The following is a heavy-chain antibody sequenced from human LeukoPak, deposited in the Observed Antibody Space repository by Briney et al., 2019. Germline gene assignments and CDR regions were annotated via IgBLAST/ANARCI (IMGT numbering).Heavy chain of an antibody. V-gene: IGHV1-2*02. CDR1: GYTFTGYY. Sequence: ASVKVSCKASGYTFTGYYVHWVRQAPGQGLEWMGWMNPKSGGTNYAQKFEARVTMNRDTSISTAYMELSRLRSDDTAVYYCARGSDLVWGSYRYYWGQGTLVTVSS. CDR3: ARGSDLVWGSYRYY. CDR2: MNPKSGGT. J-gene: IGHJ4*02. D-gene: IGHD3-16*02.